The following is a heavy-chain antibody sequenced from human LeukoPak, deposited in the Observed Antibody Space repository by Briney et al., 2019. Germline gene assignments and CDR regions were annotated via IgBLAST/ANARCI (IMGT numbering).Heavy chain of an antibody. V-gene: IGHV4-34*01. J-gene: IGHJ4*02. CDR1: GGSFSGYY. CDR2: INHSGST. Sequence: PSETLSLTCAVYGGSFSGYYWSWIRQPPGKGLEWIGEINHSGSTNYNPSLKSRVTISVDTSKNQFSLKLSSVTAADTAVYYCARGSSSGWSPTLFNYWGQGTLVTVSS. D-gene: IGHD6-19*01. CDR3: ARGSSSGWSPTLFNY.